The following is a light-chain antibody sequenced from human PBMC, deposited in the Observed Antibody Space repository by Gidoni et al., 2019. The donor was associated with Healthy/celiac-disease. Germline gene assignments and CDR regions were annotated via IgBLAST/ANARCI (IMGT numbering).Light chain of an antibody. J-gene: IGKJ1*01. V-gene: IGKV3-20*01. CDR2: GAS. CDR3: QQYGSSSGT. Sequence: DIVLTQSPGTLSLSPGERATLSCRASQSVSSSYLAWYQQKPGQAPRLLIYGASSRATGIPDRFSGSGSGTDFTSTISRLETEDFAVYYCQQYGSSSGTFGQGTKVEIK. CDR1: QSVSSSY.